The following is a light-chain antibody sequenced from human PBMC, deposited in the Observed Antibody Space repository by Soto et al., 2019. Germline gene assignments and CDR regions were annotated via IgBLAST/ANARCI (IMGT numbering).Light chain of an antibody. J-gene: IGLJ3*02. V-gene: IGLV4-69*01. Sequence: QPVLTQSPSASASLGASVKLNCTLSSGYSTYAIAWHQQQSEKGPRFLMKINYDGTHSKGDGFFDRFSGSSSGAERHLTISSLQSEDEADYYCQTLGTGIQVFGGGTKLTVL. CDR1: SGYSTYA. CDR3: QTLGTGIQV. CDR2: INYDGTH.